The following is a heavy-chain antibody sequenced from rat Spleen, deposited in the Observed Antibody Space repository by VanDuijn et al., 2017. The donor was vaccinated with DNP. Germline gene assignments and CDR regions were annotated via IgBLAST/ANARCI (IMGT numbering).Heavy chain of an antibody. CDR3: ARERDYYSRRDAMDA. Sequence: EVQLVESGGDLVQPGGSLKLSCVTSGFTFSDYWMTWLRQVPGRGLQWVASITSSGGHTYYPDSVKGRFTISRENARNTLDPQMNSLRSEDTAIYYCARERDYYSRRDAMDAWGQGTSVTVSS. D-gene: IGHD1-1*01. V-gene: IGHV5-31*01. CDR2: ITSSGGHT. CDR1: GFTFSDYW. J-gene: IGHJ4*01.